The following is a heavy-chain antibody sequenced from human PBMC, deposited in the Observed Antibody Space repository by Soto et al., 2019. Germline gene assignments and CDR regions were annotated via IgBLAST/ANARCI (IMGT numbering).Heavy chain of an antibody. J-gene: IGHJ6*02. CDR2: IIPIFGTA. Sequence: GASVKVSCKASGGTFSSYAISWVRQAPGQGLEWMGGIIPIFGTANYAQKFQGRVTITADKSTSTAYMELSSLRSEDTAVYYCARVVTMVRGVRYYYYGMDVWGQGTTVTVSS. D-gene: IGHD3-10*01. CDR1: GGTFSSYA. CDR3: ARVVTMVRGVRYYYYGMDV. V-gene: IGHV1-69*06.